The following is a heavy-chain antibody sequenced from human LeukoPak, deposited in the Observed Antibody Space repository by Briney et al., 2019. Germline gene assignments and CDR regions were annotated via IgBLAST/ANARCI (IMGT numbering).Heavy chain of an antibody. J-gene: IGHJ3*02. Sequence: GGSLRLSCAASGFTFSSYSMNWVRQAPGKGLEWVSSISSSSSYIYYADSVKGRFTISRDNAKNSLYLQMNSLRAEDTAVYYCARSKRFLEWLLPDAFDIWGQGTMVTVSS. D-gene: IGHD3-3*01. CDR2: ISSSSSYI. V-gene: IGHV3-21*01. CDR1: GFTFSSYS. CDR3: ARSKRFLEWLLPDAFDI.